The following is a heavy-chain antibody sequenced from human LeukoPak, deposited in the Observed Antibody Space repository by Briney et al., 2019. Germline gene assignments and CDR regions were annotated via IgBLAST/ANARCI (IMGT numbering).Heavy chain of an antibody. J-gene: IGHJ4*02. Sequence: PSETLSLTCTVSGGSISSSSYYWGWIRQPPGKGLEWIGSIYYSGSTYYNPSLKSRVTISVDTSKNQFSLKLSSVTAADTAVYYCARHPYYCGSGSYIDYWGQGTLVTVSS. V-gene: IGHV4-39*01. CDR2: IYYSGST. CDR3: ARHPYYCGSGSYIDY. D-gene: IGHD3-10*01. CDR1: GGSISSSSYY.